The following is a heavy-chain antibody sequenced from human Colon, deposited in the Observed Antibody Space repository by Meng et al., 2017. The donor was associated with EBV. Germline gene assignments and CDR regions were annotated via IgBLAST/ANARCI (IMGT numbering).Heavy chain of an antibody. CDR3: ARHFINWFDP. CDR1: GGSIGSYY. Sequence: QVQRQESGPGLVKPAEALSLTCTLSGGSIGSYYWSSIRQPPVKGLEWIGYIYYSGSTTYNPSLQSRVTISVATSKNQFSLKLSSVTAADTAVYYCARHFINWFDPWGQGTLVTVSS. V-gene: IGHV4-59*08. CDR2: IYYSGST. J-gene: IGHJ5*02.